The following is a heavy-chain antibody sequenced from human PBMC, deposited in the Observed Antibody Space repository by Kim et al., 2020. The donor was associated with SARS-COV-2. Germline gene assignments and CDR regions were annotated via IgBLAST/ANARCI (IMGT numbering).Heavy chain of an antibody. CDR2: IYYSGST. D-gene: IGHD6-13*01. J-gene: IGHJ4*01. V-gene: IGHV4-59*08. CDR3: ARAPMEQQLGGGGCYFDY. Sequence: SETLSLTCTVSGGSISSYYWSWIRQPPGKGLEWIGYIYYSGSTNYNPSLKSRVTISVDTSKNKFSLKLSSVTAADTAAYYCARAPMEQQLGGGGCYFDY. CDR1: GGSISSYY.